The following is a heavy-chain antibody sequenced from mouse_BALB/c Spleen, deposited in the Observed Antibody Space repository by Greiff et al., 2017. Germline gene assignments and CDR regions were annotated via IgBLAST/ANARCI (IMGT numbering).Heavy chain of an antibody. CDR1: GYAFTNYL. CDR2: INPGSGGT. Sequence: VKLQESGAELVRPGTSVKVSCKASGYAFTNYLIEWVKQRPGQGLEWIGVINPGSGGTNYNEKFKGKATLTADKSSSTAYMQLSSLTSDDSAVYFCARGIGYGNYDAFYAMDYWGQGTSVTVSS. CDR3: ARGIGYGNYDAFYAMDY. J-gene: IGHJ4*01. D-gene: IGHD2-10*02. V-gene: IGHV1-54*01.